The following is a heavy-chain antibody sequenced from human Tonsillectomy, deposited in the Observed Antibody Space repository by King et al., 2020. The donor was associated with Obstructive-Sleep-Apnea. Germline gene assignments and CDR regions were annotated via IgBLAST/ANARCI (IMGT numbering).Heavy chain of an antibody. V-gene: IGHV3-21*01. J-gene: IGHJ4*02. CDR2: ISCSSSYI. Sequence: VQLVESGGGLLKPGGSLRLSCAASGFTFSSYSMNWVRQAPGKGLEWVSSISCSSSYIYYADSVKGRFTISRDNAKNSLYLQMNSLRAEDTAVYYCAGGLLVDTAMGTSFDYWGQGTLVTVSS. CDR3: AGGLLVDTAMGTSFDY. CDR1: GFTFSSYS. D-gene: IGHD5-18*01.